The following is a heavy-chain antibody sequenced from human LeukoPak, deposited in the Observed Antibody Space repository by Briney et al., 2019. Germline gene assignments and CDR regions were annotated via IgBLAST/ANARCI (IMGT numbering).Heavy chain of an antibody. V-gene: IGHV3-11*04. D-gene: IGHD3-9*01. CDR1: GFTFSDYY. CDR2: ISSSGSTI. J-gene: IGHJ5*02. CDR3: ARTLGGRLRYLDWSRGNYFDP. Sequence: PGGSLRLSCAASGFTFSDYYMSWIRQAPGKGLEWVSYISSSGSTIYYADSVKGRFTISRDNAKNSLYLQMNSLRAEDTAVYYCARTLGGRLRYLDWSRGNYFDPWGQGTLVTVSS.